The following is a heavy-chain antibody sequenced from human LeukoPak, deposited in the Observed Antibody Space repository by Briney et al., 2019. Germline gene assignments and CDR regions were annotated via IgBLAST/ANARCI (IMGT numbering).Heavy chain of an antibody. D-gene: IGHD4-17*01. CDR3: ARDSSTVTTVQNY. CDR1: GYTFPNYY. Sequence: GASVKVSRKASGYTFPNYYIHWVRQAPGQGLDWMGIINPSGGSTSYAQNFQGRVTMTRDTSTSTAYMELRSLRSDDTAVYYCARDSSTVTTVQNYWGQGTLVTVSS. V-gene: IGHV1-46*01. CDR2: INPSGGST. J-gene: IGHJ4*02.